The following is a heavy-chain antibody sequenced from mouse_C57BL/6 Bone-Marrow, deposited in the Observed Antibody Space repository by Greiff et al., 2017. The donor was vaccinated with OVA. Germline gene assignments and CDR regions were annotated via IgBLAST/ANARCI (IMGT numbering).Heavy chain of an antibody. V-gene: IGHV1-15*01. Sequence: QVQLQQSGAELVRPGASVTLSCKASGYTFTDYDMHWVKQTPVHGLDWIGAIDPETGGTAYNQKFKGKAILTADKSSSTAYVELSRLTSEDSAVYYCTSITTVVESGNWYFEVWGTGTTVTVSS. D-gene: IGHD1-1*01. CDR1: GYTFTDYD. CDR2: IDPETGGT. J-gene: IGHJ1*03. CDR3: TSITTVVESGNWYFEV.